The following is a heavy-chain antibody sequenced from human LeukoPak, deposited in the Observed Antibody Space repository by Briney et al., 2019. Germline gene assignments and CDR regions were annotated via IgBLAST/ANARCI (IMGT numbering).Heavy chain of an antibody. J-gene: IGHJ3*02. D-gene: IGHD3-10*01. CDR1: GGSISNGGYY. CDR3: ARDRGNDDFDI. CDR2: IYYSGTT. Sequence: SETLSLTCTVSGGSISNGGYYWTWIRQHPGKGLEWIGHIYYSGTTYYNPSLKSRVTISVDTSKNQFSLKLTSVTAADTAVYYCARDRGNDDFDIWGQGTMVTVSS. V-gene: IGHV4-31*03.